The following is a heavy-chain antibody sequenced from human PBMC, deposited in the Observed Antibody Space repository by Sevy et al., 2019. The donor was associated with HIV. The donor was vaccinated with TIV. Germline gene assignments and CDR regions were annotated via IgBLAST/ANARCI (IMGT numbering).Heavy chain of an antibody. D-gene: IGHD3-22*01. V-gene: IGHV3-23*01. CDR2: ISGSGYST. Sequence: GGSLRLSCAASGFTFSSYAMTWVRQAPGKGLEWVSGISGSGYSTYYADSVKGRFTISTDNSKNTLYLQMNSLRAEDTAVYYCAKEGGGYNYDSSGLFDYWGQGTLVTVSS. J-gene: IGHJ4*02. CDR1: GFTFSSYA. CDR3: AKEGGGYNYDSSGLFDY.